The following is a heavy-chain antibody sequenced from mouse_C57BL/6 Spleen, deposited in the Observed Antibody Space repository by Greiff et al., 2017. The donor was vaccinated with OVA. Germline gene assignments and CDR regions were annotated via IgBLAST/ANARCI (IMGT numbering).Heavy chain of an antibody. CDR3: ARGWLLDYFDD. V-gene: IGHV1-53*01. D-gene: IGHD2-3*01. Sequence: QVQLQQPGTELVKPGASVKLSCKASGYTFTSYWMHWVKQRPGQGLEWIGNINPSNGGTNYNEKFKSKAPLTVDKSSSKAYMQLSSLTSEDSAVYYCARGWLLDYFDDWGQGTPLTVSS. CDR2: INPSNGGT. CDR1: GYTFTSYW. J-gene: IGHJ2*01.